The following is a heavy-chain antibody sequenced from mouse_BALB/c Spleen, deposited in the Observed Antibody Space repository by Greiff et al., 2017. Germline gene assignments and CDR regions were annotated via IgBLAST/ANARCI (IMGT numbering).Heavy chain of an antibody. Sequence: VQLQQSGPGLVQPSQSLSITCTVSGFSLTSYGVHWVRQSPGKGLEWLGVIWSGGSTDYNAAFISRLSISKDNSKSQVFFKMNSLQANDTAIYYCASDYYGSSSMDYWGQGTSVTVSS. J-gene: IGHJ4*01. V-gene: IGHV2-2*02. D-gene: IGHD1-1*01. CDR1: GFSLTSYG. CDR3: ASDYYGSSSMDY. CDR2: IWSGGST.